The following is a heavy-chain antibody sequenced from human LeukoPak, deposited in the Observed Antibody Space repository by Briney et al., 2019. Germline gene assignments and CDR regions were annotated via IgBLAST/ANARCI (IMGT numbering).Heavy chain of an antibody. D-gene: IGHD3-22*01. Sequence: KASQTLSLTCSVSGDSISSLDYCWSWIRQAPGKGVEWIGCIDYTETTYSKPSLKSRVTISVDMSKNQFSLQLGSVTPADTAVYFCAVAYYDKSGSQGWFDPWGPGTLVSVSS. CDR2: IDYTETT. CDR1: GDSISSLDYC. V-gene: IGHV4-30-4*01. J-gene: IGHJ5*02. CDR3: AVAYYDKSGSQGWFDP.